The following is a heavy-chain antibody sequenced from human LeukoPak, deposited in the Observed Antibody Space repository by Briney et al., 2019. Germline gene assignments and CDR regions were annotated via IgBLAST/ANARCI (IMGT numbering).Heavy chain of an antibody. V-gene: IGHV3-23*01. CDR3: ANPFGPVIAAAGTGAD. J-gene: IGHJ4*02. CDR2: ISGSGGNT. D-gene: IGHD6-13*01. Sequence: GGSLRLSCAASGFTFSSYAMNWVRQAPGKGLEWVSVISGSGGNTDYADSVKGRFTISRDNSKNTLYLQMNSLRVEDTAVYYCANPFGPVIAAAGTGADWGQGTLVTVSS. CDR1: GFTFSSYA.